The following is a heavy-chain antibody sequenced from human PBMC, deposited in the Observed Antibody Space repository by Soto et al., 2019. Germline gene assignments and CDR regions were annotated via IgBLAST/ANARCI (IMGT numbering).Heavy chain of an antibody. CDR1: GVSITTTSYY. J-gene: IGHJ4*02. Sequence: SETLSLTCTVSGVSITTTSYYWGWIRQPPGKGLEWIGSVYFSGTTYYNPSLKSRVTISVDTSKNHFSLRLSSVTAADTAIYYCARHGSYWGQGTLVTVSS. V-gene: IGHV4-39*01. CDR3: ARHGSY. CDR2: VYFSGTT.